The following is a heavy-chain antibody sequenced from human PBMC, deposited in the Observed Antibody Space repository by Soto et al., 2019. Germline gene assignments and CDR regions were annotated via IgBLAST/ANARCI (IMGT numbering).Heavy chain of an antibody. V-gene: IGHV3-74*01. D-gene: IGHD3-16*01. CDR2: INSDGSST. Sequence: EVQLVESGGGLVQPGGSLRLSCAASGFTFSSYWMHWVRQAPGKGLVWVSRINSDGSSTSYAASVKGRFTISRDNAKNTLYLQMNILTAADTAVYCCARDGMLTLGGDYWGQGTLVPVSS. CDR1: GFTFSSYW. J-gene: IGHJ4*01. CDR3: ARDGMLTLGGDY.